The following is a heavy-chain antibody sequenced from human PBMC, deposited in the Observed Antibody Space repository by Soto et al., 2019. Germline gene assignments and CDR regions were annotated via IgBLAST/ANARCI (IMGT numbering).Heavy chain of an antibody. V-gene: IGHV1-2*04. D-gene: IGHD5-12*01. Sequence: QVQLVQSGAEVKKPGASVKVSCKASGYTFTGYYMHWVRQAPGQGLEWMGWINPNSGGTNYAQKFQGWGTMTRDTSISTAYMELSRLRSDDTAVYYCAREMATITRLAQYYYYGMDVWGQGTTVTVSS. CDR1: GYTFTGYY. CDR3: AREMATITRLAQYYYYGMDV. J-gene: IGHJ6*02. CDR2: INPNSGGT.